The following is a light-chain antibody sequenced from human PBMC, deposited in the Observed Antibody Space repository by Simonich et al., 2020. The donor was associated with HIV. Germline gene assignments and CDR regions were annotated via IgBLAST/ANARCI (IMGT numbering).Light chain of an antibody. CDR3: QQYDELPYT. J-gene: IGKJ2*01. V-gene: IGKV1-33*01. Sequence: DIQMTQSPSSLSASVGDRVTITCHASQDIKNYLKWYQQKPGKAPKLLIYDASNLETGVPSRFSGSGSGSDFTFTISSLQPADIATYYCQQYDELPYTFGQGTKLEIK. CDR2: DAS. CDR1: QDIKNY.